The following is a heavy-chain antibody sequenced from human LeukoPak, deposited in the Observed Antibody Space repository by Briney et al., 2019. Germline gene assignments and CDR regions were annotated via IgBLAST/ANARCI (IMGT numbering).Heavy chain of an antibody. J-gene: IGHJ4*02. CDR3: ARGGRDSITMVRGAKAYYFDY. CDR2: INHSGST. Sequence: SETLSLTYAVYGGSFSGYYWSWIRQPPGKGLEWIGEINHSGSTNYNPSLKSRVTISVDTSKNQFSLKLSSVTAADTAVYYCARGGRDSITMVRGAKAYYFDYWGQGTLVTVSS. D-gene: IGHD3-10*01. V-gene: IGHV4-34*01. CDR1: GGSFSGYY.